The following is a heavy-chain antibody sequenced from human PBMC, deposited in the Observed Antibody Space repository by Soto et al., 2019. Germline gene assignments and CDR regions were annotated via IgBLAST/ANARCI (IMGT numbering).Heavy chain of an antibody. V-gene: IGHV3-72*01. CDR2: IRNEPKSYTT. J-gene: IGHJ4*02. CDR1: GFTLSDHY. Sequence: EVQLVESGGDLVQPGGSLRLSCVASGFTLSDHYMDWVRQAPGKGLEWLGRIRNEPKSYTTDYAESVKGRFIISRDESKNSLYLQMNSLTTEDTAVYYCADLTWSAYCFPWGQGTLVTVSS. D-gene: IGHD3-3*01. CDR3: ADLTWSAYCFP.